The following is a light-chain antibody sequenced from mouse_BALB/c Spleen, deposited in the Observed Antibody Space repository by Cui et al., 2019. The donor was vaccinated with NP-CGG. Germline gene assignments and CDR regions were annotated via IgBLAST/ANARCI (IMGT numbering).Light chain of an antibody. CDR1: TGAVTTSNY. J-gene: IGLJ1*01. CDR3: ALCYSNHWV. V-gene: IGLV1*01. Sequence: QAVVTQEYALTTSPGETVTLTCRSSTGAVTTSNYANWVQEKPDHLFTVLIGGTNNQAPSVPARFSGSLIGDKAALTITGAQTEDEAIYFCALCYSNHWVFGGGTKLTVL. CDR2: GTN.